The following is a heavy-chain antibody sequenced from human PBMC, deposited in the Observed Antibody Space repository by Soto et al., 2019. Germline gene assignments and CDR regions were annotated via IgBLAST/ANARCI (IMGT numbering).Heavy chain of an antibody. CDR1: GGSISSSSYY. D-gene: IGHD6-13*01. CDR2: IYYNGST. CDR3: ARSAPAMGSSWYYFDY. Sequence: SETLSLTCTVSGGSISSSSYYWGWIRQPPGKGLEWIGSIYYNGSTNYNPSLKSRVTISVDTSKNQFSLKLSSVTAADTAVYYCARSAPAMGSSWYYFDYWGQGTLVTVSS. V-gene: IGHV4-39*07. J-gene: IGHJ4*02.